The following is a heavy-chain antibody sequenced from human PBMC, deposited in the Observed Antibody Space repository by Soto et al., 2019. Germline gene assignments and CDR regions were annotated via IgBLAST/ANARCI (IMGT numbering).Heavy chain of an antibody. J-gene: IGHJ5*02. D-gene: IGHD1-7*01. CDR2: IYYSGST. Sequence: PSETLSLTCTVSGGSISSSSYYWGWIRQPPGKGLEWIGSIYYSGSTYYNPSLKIRVTISVDTSKNQFSLKLSSVTAADTAVYYCARHETLELPENWSDPWGQGTLVTVSS. V-gene: IGHV4-39*01. CDR1: GGSISSSSYY. CDR3: ARHETLELPENWSDP.